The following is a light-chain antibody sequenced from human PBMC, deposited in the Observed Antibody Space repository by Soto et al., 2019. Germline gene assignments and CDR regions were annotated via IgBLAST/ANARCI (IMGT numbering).Light chain of an antibody. CDR3: GTWDGSLSVGV. J-gene: IGLJ2*01. CDR1: SSNIGTYY. V-gene: IGLV1-51*01. Sequence: QAVVTQPPSVSAAPGQKVTISCSGNSSNIGTYYVSWYQQFPGTAPKLLISDNNKRPSGIPDRFSGSKFGTSATLGITGLQTGDEADYYCGTWDGSLSVGVFGGGTKLTVL. CDR2: DNN.